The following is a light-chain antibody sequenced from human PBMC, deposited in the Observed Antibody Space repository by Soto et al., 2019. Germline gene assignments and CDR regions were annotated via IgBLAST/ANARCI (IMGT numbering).Light chain of an antibody. J-gene: IGKJ5*01. CDR2: DAS. CDR3: QRDANLPPGN. V-gene: IGKV1-33*01. CDR1: QDISNH. Sequence: SALSGAVEDSRSRRSPENQDISNHLKWYQQKPGKAPKLLIYDASNLETGVPSRFSGSGSGTDFTFYICGLDIQDNPPYCCQRDANLPPGNFGQRTRLEIK.